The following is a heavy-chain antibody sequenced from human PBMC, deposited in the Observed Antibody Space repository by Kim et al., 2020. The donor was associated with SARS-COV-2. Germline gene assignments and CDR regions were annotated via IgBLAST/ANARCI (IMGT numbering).Heavy chain of an antibody. D-gene: IGHD3-10*01. CDR3: ARDNYYGSGSYYSGCMDV. CDR2: IIPIFGTA. CDR1: GGTFSSYA. J-gene: IGHJ6*02. V-gene: IGHV1-69*13. Sequence: SVKVSCKASGGTFSSYAISWVRQAPGQGLEWMGGIIPIFGTANYAQKFQGRVTITADESTSTAYMELSSLRSEDTAVYYCARDNYYGSGSYYSGCMDVWGQGTTVTVSS.